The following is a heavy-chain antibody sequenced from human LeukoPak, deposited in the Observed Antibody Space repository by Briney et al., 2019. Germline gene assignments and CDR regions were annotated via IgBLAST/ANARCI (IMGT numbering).Heavy chain of an antibody. CDR3: AKDFRVGYSGYDFDY. D-gene: IGHD5-12*01. CDR1: GFTFSSYV. Sequence: PGGSLRLSCAASGFTFSSYVRSWIRQVPGKGLEWVSGITGSGATTYYADSVKGRFTVSRDNSKKTLYLQMNSLRAEDTAVYYCAKDFRVGYSGYDFDYWGQGTLVTVSS. V-gene: IGHV3-23*01. J-gene: IGHJ4*02. CDR2: ITGSGATT.